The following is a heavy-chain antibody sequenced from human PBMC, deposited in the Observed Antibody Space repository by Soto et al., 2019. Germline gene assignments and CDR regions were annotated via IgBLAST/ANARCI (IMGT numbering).Heavy chain of an antibody. CDR2: IIGNGVDT. CDR1: GFAFNNFA. D-gene: IGHD2-15*01. V-gene: IGHV3-23*01. J-gene: IGHJ3*01. CDR3: AKIFGGNAFEV. Sequence: DVQLLESGGGLVQPGGSLRLSCAASGFAFNNFAMSWVRQAPGNGLEWVSSIIGNGVDTYYTDSVKGRFTISRDKSKNTLNLQMTSLRADDTAVYFCAKIFGGNAFEVWGQGTKVTVSS.